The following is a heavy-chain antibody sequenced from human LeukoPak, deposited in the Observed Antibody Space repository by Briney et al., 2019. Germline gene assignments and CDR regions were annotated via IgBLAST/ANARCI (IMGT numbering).Heavy chain of an antibody. V-gene: IGHV3-7*03. D-gene: IGHD3-10*01. CDR1: GFTFSVYW. CDR2: INQDGSEK. J-gene: IGHJ5*02. Sequence: GGSLRLSCLGSGFTFSVYWMTWVRQAPGKGLERVANINQDGSEKEYVEPVKGRFSISRDNAKSSLFLQMNSLRAEDTAVYYCVRGRGWLDTWGQGALVTVSS. CDR3: VRGRGWLDT.